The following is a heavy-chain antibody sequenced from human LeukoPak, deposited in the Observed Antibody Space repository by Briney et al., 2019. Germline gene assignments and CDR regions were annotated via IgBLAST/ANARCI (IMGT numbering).Heavy chain of an antibody. CDR3: ARKYCSSTSCYAFDI. CDR2: INPNSGGT. CDR1: GCTFTGYY. J-gene: IGHJ3*02. V-gene: IGHV1-2*02. Sequence: SVKVSCKASGCTFTGYYMDWVRQAPGQGLEWMGWINPNSGGTNYAQKFQGRVTMTRDTSISTAYMELSRLRSDDTAVYYCARKYCSSTSCYAFDIWGQGTMVTVSS. D-gene: IGHD2-2*01.